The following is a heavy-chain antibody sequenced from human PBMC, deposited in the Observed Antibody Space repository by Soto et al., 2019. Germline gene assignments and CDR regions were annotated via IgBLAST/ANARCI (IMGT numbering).Heavy chain of an antibody. Sequence: SGGSLRLSCTASGFTFGDYAMSWFRQAPGKGLEWVGFIRSKAYGGTTEYAASVKGRFTISIDDSKSIAYLQMNSLITEDTAVYYCTRDRLVKLVDYWGQGTLVTVLS. D-gene: IGHD6-19*01. J-gene: IGHJ4*02. V-gene: IGHV3-49*03. CDR2: IRSKAYGGTT. CDR3: TRDRLVKLVDY. CDR1: GFTFGDYA.